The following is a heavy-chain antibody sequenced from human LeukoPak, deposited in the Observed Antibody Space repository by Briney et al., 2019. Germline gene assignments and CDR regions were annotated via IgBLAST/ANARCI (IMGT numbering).Heavy chain of an antibody. D-gene: IGHD1-26*01. V-gene: IGHV3-74*01. J-gene: IGHJ4*02. CDR2: INSDGSST. CDR3: ARDLSLGELLHALDY. CDR1: GFTFSSYW. Sequence: PGGSLRLSCAASGFTFSSYWMHWVRQAPGQGLVWVSRINSDGSSTSYADSVKGRFTISRDNAKNTLYLQMNSLRAEDTAVYYCARDLSLGELLHALDYWGQGTLVTVSS.